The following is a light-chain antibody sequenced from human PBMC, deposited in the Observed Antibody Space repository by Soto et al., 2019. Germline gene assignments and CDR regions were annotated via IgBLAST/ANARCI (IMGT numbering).Light chain of an antibody. CDR1: QSFISNF. J-gene: IGKJ1*01. CDR3: HQYGSSPAT. CDR2: GAS. Sequence: EFVLTQSPGTLSLSPGERVTLSCRASQSFISNFLAWYQQKPGQAPRLLIYGASNRAAGIPDRFSGSGSGTDFTLTISRLEPEDFAVYYCHQYGSSPATFGQGTKVDIK. V-gene: IGKV3-20*01.